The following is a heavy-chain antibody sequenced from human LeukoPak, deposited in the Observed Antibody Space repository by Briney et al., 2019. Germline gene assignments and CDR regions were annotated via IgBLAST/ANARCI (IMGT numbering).Heavy chain of an antibody. CDR3: VKNIDYDYYYYSMDV. CDR2: ISSNGGST. D-gene: IGHD4-17*01. CDR1: GFTFSSYA. J-gene: IGHJ6*04. V-gene: IGHV3-64D*06. Sequence: PGGSLRLSCSASGFTFSSYAMHWVRQAPGKGLEYVSAISSNGGSTYYADSVKGRFTISRDNSKNTLYLQMSSLRAEDTAVYYCVKNIDYDYYYYSMDVWGKGTTVTVSS.